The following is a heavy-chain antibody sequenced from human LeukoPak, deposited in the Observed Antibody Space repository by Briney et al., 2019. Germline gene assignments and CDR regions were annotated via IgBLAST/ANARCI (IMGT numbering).Heavy chain of an antibody. D-gene: IGHD6-13*01. CDR2: IGTAGDI. J-gene: IGHJ2*01. CDR3: ARAGYSSTWYSRYFDR. Sequence: GGSLRLSCAASGFTFSSYDMHWVRQATGKGLEWVSGIGTAGDIYYPGSVKGRFTISRENAKNSLYLQVNSLRAGDTAVYYCARAGYSSTWYSRYFDRWGRGTLVTVSS. V-gene: IGHV3-13*01. CDR1: GFTFSSYD.